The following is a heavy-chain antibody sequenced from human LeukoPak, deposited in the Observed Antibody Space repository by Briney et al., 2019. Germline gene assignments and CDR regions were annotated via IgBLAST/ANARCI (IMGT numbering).Heavy chain of an antibody. CDR2: IYWNDHK. CDR3: AHRPSDGGAYYAFLLFDY. D-gene: IGHD3-22*01. V-gene: IGHV2-5*01. CDR1: GFSISNSRVG. Sequence: SGPTLVKPTQTLTLTCTFSGFSISNSRVGVGWIRQPPNKALEWLALIYWNDHKVYSPSLKSRLSITKDTSKNQEVLTLTNMDPADTGTYYCAHRPSDGGAYYAFLLFDYWGQGTPVTVSS. J-gene: IGHJ4*02.